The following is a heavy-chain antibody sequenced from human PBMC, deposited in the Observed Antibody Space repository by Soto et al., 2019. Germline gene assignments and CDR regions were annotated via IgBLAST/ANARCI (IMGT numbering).Heavy chain of an antibody. D-gene: IGHD2-21*01. CDR3: AKHTVPVMEV. CDR1: GFDFSNSW. J-gene: IGHJ6*02. V-gene: IGHV3-74*01. Sequence: WGSLRLSCSASGFDFSNSWIHWFRQGPGKGLVWVSHINSDSSGTTYSDSVKCRFTISRDNAKNTLYLQLNSLRAEDPALYSCAKHTVPVMEVWGPGTTVTVSS. CDR2: INSDSSGT.